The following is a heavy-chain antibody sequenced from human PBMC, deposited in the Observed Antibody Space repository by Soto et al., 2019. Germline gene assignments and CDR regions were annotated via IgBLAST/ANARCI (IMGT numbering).Heavy chain of an antibody. CDR1: GGTFSSYA. CDR2: IIPIFGTA. V-gene: IGHV1-69*01. D-gene: IGHD6-6*01. Sequence: QVQLVQSGAEVKKPGSSVKVSCKASGGTFSSYAISWVRQAPGQGLEWMGGIIPIFGTANYAQKFQGMVTIAADESTSTASMELSSLRSEDTAVYYCSRGPFAAARYYGMDFWGQGTTVTVSS. CDR3: SRGPFAAARYYGMDF. J-gene: IGHJ6*02.